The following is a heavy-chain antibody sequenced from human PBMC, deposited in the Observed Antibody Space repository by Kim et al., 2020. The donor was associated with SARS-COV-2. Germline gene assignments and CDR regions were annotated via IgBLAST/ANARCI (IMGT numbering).Heavy chain of an antibody. CDR1: GFTFSNAW. V-gene: IGHV3-15*01. CDR3: TTWIYYYYYGMDV. Sequence: GGSLRLSCAASGFTFSNAWMSWVRQAPGKGLEWVGRIKSKTDGGTTDYAAPVKGRFTISRDDSKNTLYLQMNSLKTEDTAVYYCTTWIYYYYYGMDVWGQGTTVTVSS. J-gene: IGHJ6*02. D-gene: IGHD5-12*01. CDR2: IKSKTDGGTT.